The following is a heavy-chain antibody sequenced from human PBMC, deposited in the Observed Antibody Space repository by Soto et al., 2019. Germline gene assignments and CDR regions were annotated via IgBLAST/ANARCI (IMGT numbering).Heavy chain of an antibody. J-gene: IGHJ4*02. V-gene: IGHV3-30-3*01. CDR2: ISYDGSDK. Sequence: ESGGGVVQPGRSLRLSCAASGFTFSNYAMHWVRQAPGKGLEWEAVISYDGSDKYNANSVKGRFTISRDNSKNTLYLQMNSLRAEDTAVYYCARDNIAGIWGQGTLVTVSS. D-gene: IGHD1-26*01. CDR1: GFTFSNYA. CDR3: ARDNIAGI.